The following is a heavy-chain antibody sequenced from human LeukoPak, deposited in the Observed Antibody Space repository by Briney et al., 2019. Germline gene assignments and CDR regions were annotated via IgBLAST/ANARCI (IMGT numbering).Heavy chain of an antibody. V-gene: IGHV4-61*02. CDR3: ARGATVTLFDY. J-gene: IGHJ4*02. CDR2: IYTSGST. D-gene: IGHD4-17*01. CDR1: GGSISSGSYY. Sequence: SQTLSLTCTVSGGSISSGSYYWSWIRQPAGKGLEWIGRIYTSGSTNYNPSLKSRVTISVDTSKNQFSLKLSSVTAADTAVYHCARGATVTLFDYWGQGTLVTVSS.